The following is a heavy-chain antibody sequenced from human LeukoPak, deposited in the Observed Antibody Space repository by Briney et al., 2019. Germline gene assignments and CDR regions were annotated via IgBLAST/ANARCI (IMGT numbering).Heavy chain of an antibody. D-gene: IGHD1-14*01. CDR1: GFTFSSFG. CDR3: ATETIGRHYDY. CDR2: IGPTGTDR. Sequence: GGSLRLSCAASGFTFSSFGFNWVRQAPGKGLEGVSSIGPTGTDRYYADPGRGRFTISRDNAKDSMYLQMDSLSDEDTAVYYCATETIGRHYDYWGQGTLLTVSS. V-gene: IGHV3-21*01. J-gene: IGHJ4*02.